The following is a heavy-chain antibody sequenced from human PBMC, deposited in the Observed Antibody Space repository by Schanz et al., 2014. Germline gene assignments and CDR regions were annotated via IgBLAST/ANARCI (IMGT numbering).Heavy chain of an antibody. V-gene: IGHV1-2*02. Sequence: QVQLVQSGAEVRKPGASVRVSCKASGYSFAAFFIHWVRQTPGQGLEWMGCINPYSGATYYAQKCQGRVTRTSDASLTTVYMEVHSLTSDDTAVFFCARDQTGTTNWFDPWGQGTLVTVSS. D-gene: IGHD1-7*01. CDR1: GYSFAAFF. J-gene: IGHJ5*02. CDR3: ARDQTGTTNWFDP. CDR2: INPYSGAT.